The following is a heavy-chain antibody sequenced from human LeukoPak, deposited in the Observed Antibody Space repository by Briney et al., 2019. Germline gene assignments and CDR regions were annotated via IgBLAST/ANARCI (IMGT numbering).Heavy chain of an antibody. V-gene: IGHV4-30-4*08. CDR1: GGSISSGDYY. Sequence: SETLSLTCTVSGGSISSGDYYWSWIRQPPGKGLEWIGYIYYSGSTYYNPSLKSRVTISVDTSKNQFSLKLSSVTAADTAVYYCARLEYCGGDCLMDVWGKGTTVTVSS. J-gene: IGHJ6*03. D-gene: IGHD2-21*01. CDR3: ARLEYCGGDCLMDV. CDR2: IYYSGST.